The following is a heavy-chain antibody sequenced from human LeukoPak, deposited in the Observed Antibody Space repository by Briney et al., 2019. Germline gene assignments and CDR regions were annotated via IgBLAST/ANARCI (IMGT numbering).Heavy chain of an antibody. Sequence: GGSLRLSCAASGFTLSNYGMHWVRQAPGKGLEWVAFIGNDGTNKYYGDSVKGRFTISRDNSKNTLYLQVHSLRAEDTAVYYCAKRRDGYNYYFDYWGQGTLVTVSS. D-gene: IGHD5-24*01. CDR1: GFTLSNYG. J-gene: IGHJ4*02. CDR2: IGNDGTNK. V-gene: IGHV3-30*02. CDR3: AKRRDGYNYYFDY.